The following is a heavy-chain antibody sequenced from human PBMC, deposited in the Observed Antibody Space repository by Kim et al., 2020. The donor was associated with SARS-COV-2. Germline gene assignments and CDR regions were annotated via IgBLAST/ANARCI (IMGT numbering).Heavy chain of an antibody. V-gene: IGHV3-15*01. D-gene: IGHD1-26*01. CDR3: ARGGGSYHFDY. CDR1: GFTFSNAW. J-gene: IGHJ4*02. CDR2: IKSNADGGTT. Sequence: GGSLRLSCAASGFTFSNAWMSWVRQAPGKGLEWVGRIKSNADGGTTDDAVPVKGRFTISRDDSRNTVYLQMNSLKTEDTAVYFCARGGGSYHFDYWGQGT.